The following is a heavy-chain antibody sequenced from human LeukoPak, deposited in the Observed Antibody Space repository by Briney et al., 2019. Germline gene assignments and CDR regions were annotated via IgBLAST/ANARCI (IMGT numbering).Heavy chain of an antibody. CDR2: ISGSGGST. J-gene: IGHJ4*02. D-gene: IGHD3-9*01. CDR1: GFTFSSYA. CDR3: AKDTGLDILTGYSPDY. V-gene: IGHV3-23*01. Sequence: GGSLRLSCAASGFTFSSYAMSWVRQAPGKGLEWVSAISGSGGSTYYADSVKGRFTISRDNSKNTLYLQMNSLRAEDTAVYYCAKDTGLDILTGYSPDYWGQGTLVTVSS.